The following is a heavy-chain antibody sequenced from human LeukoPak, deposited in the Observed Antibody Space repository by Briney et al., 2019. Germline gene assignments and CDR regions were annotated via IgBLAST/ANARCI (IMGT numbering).Heavy chain of an antibody. CDR3: ARDCSWGSSSWYDY. Sequence: ASVKVSCKASGGTFSSYAISWVRQAPGQGLEWMGGIIPIFGTANYAQKFQGRVTITTDESTSTAYMELSSLRSEDTAVYYCARDCSWGSSSWYDYWGQGTLVTVSS. V-gene: IGHV1-69*05. D-gene: IGHD6-13*01. CDR2: IIPIFGTA. J-gene: IGHJ4*02. CDR1: GGTFSSYA.